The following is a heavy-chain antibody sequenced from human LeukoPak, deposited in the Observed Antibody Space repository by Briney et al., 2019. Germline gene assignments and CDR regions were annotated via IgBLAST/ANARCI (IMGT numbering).Heavy chain of an antibody. CDR1: GFSFSTSW. Sequence: GGSLRLSCAASGFSFSTSWMHWVRQAPGKGLVWVSRINFDGSSTSYADSVKGRFTFSRDNMKNTLWLQMHSLRVEDTAVYYCVRAETTSWSFDSWGQGILVTVSS. V-gene: IGHV3-74*01. D-gene: IGHD2-2*01. J-gene: IGHJ4*02. CDR2: INFDGSST. CDR3: VRAETTSWSFDS.